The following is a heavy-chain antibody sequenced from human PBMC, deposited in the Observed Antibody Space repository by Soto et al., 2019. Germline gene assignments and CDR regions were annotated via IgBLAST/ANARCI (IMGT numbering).Heavy chain of an antibody. V-gene: IGHV1-69*13. Sequence: SVKVSCKASGGTFSSYAISWVRQAPGQGLEWMGGIIPIFGTVNYAQKFQGRVTITADESTSTAYMELSRLRSEDTAVYFCARGGTWYDHAGGSYHYTAKLDYWGQGTQVTVSS. CDR3: ARGGTWYDHAGGSYHYTAKLDY. CDR1: GGTFSSYA. CDR2: IIPIFGTV. D-gene: IGHD3-16*02. J-gene: IGHJ4*02.